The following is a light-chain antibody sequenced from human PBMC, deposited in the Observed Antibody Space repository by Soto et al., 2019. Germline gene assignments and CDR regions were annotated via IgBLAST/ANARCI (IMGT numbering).Light chain of an antibody. J-gene: IGKJ5*01. CDR1: HDITTF. CDR2: DVS. CDR3: QQYDDLPIT. Sequence: DIQMTQSPSSLSVSVGDSVTITCQASHDITTFLNWYQQKPGKAPKLLIYDVSKLETGVPSRFSGSGSGTDFTLTISSLQPEDIAKYFCQQYDDLPITFGQGTRLDVK. V-gene: IGKV1-33*01.